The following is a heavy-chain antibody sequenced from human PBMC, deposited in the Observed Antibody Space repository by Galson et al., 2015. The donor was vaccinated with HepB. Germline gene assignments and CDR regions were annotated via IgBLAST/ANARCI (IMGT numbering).Heavy chain of an antibody. J-gene: IGHJ6*03. CDR1: GGSFSGYY. V-gene: IGHV4-34*01. CDR2: INHSGST. D-gene: IGHD6-13*01. Sequence: LTCAVYGGSFSGYYWSWIRQPPGKGLEWIGEINHSGSTNYNPSLKSRVTISVDTSKNQFSLKLSSVTAADTAVYYCARGSNIAAAGINYYYYYYMDVWGKGTTVTVSS. CDR3: ARGSNIAAAGINYYYYYYMDV.